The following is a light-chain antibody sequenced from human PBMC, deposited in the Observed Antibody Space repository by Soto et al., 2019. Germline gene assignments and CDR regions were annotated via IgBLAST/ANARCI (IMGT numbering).Light chain of an antibody. CDR2: GAS. V-gene: IGKV1-39*01. Sequence: DIQMTQSPSSLSASVGDRVTITCRASQSVSIYLNWYQHKPGKAPKLLIYGASTLQSGVPSRFSGSGSGKDFTFTSSSLQPEDFATYYCQQSYSTPYTFGQGTTLEIK. CDR3: QQSYSTPYT. J-gene: IGKJ2*01. CDR1: QSVSIY.